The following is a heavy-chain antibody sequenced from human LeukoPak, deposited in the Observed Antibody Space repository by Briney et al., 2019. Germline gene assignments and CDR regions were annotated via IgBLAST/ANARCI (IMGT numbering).Heavy chain of an antibody. D-gene: IGHD3-10*01. CDR2: IYYSGST. J-gene: IGHJ4*02. Sequence: SETLSLTCTVSGGSISSYYWSWIRQPPGKGLEWIGYIYYSGSTNYNPSLKSRVTISVDTSKNQFSLKLSSVTAADTAVYYCAGRESFYGSGSYGHWGQGTLVTVSS. V-gene: IGHV4-59*08. CDR3: AGRESFYGSGSYGH. CDR1: GGSISSYY.